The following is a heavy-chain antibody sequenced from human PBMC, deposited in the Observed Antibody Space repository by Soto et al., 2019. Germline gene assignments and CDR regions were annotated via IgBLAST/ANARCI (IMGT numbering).Heavy chain of an antibody. Sequence: QVQLVQSGAAVKKPGASVKVSCKASGYTFTSYDINWVRQATGQGLEWMGWMNPNSGNTGYARKFQGRVTMTRNTSISTAYMEMSSLRSEDTAVYYCARGYYDFWSGDYYYGMDVWGQGTTVTVSS. CDR1: GYTFTSYD. CDR2: MNPNSGNT. D-gene: IGHD3-3*01. V-gene: IGHV1-8*01. CDR3: ARGYYDFWSGDYYYGMDV. J-gene: IGHJ6*02.